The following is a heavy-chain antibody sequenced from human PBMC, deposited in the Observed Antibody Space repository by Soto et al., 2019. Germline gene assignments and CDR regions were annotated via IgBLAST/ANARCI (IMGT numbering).Heavy chain of an antibody. J-gene: IGHJ4*02. D-gene: IGHD1-26*01. CDR3: ARGGGSDSFDY. CDR1: GASITFGGYS. V-gene: IGHV4-30-2*01. Sequence: PSETLSLTCTVSGASITFGGYSWSWIRQTPWKGLEWIGYINHLETTFYNPSFESRLTLSIDRAKNQFSLKLHSMSAADRAVYFCARGGGSDSFDYWGQGXLVTVYS. CDR2: INHLETT.